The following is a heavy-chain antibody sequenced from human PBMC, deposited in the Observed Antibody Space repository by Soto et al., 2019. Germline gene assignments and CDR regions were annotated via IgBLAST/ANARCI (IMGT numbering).Heavy chain of an antibody. CDR2: ISNSGGST. J-gene: IGHJ6*02. CDR3: ENPHIAHYSYYGMDV. D-gene: IGHD2-21*01. V-gene: IGHV3-23*01. Sequence: QPGGSLRLSCAASGFTFSSYAMSWVRQAPGKGLEWVSAISNSGGSTYYADSVKGRFTISRDNSKNTLYLQMNSLRAEDTAVYYCENPHIAHYSYYGMDVWGQGTTVTVSS. CDR1: GFTFSSYA.